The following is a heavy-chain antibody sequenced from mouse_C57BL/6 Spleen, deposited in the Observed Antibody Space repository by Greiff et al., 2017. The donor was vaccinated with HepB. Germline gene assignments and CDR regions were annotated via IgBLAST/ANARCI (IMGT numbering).Heavy chain of an antibody. D-gene: IGHD2-4*01. J-gene: IGHJ4*01. CDR1: GYTFTDYN. CDR2: INPNNGGT. CDR3: ARESEDYPYYYAMDY. V-gene: IGHV1-18*01. Sequence: EVQLQQSGPELVKPGASVKIPCKASGYTFTDYNMDWVKQSHGKSLEWIGDINPNNGGTIYNQKFKGKATLTVDKSSSTAYMELRSLTSEDTAVYYCARESEDYPYYYAMDYWGQGTSVTVSS.